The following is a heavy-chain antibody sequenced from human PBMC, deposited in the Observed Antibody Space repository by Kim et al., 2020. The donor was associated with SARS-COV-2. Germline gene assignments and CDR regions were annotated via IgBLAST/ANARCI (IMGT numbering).Heavy chain of an antibody. V-gene: IGHV1-46*01. Sequence: FQGRVTMTRDTSTSTVYMELSSLRSEDTAVYYCARGGSTMVRGVTTSWDYWGQGTLVTVSS. CDR3: ARGGSTMVRGVTTSWDY. D-gene: IGHD3-10*01. J-gene: IGHJ4*02.